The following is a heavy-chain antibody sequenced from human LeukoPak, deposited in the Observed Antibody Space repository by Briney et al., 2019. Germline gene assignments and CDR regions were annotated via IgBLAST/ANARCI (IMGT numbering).Heavy chain of an antibody. CDR1: GGSISSYY. V-gene: IGHV4-59*01. CDR2: ISYSGTT. J-gene: IGHJ4*02. D-gene: IGHD2-15*01. Sequence: SETLSLTCTVTGGSISSYYLSWIRQPPGKGLEWIGYISYSGTTNYNPSLKSRVTISLDTSKNQFSLKLSSVTAADTAVYYCARDLGGHGGEFDYWGQGTLVTVSP. CDR3: ARDLGGHGGEFDY.